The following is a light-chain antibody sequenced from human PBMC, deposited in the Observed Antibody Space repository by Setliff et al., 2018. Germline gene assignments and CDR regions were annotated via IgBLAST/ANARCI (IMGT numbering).Light chain of an antibody. CDR2: RNS. Sequence: VLTQPPSASGTPGQRVIISCSGSSSNIGSNTVNWYQQVPGTAPKLLIYRNSLRPSGVPDRFFGSRSGTSASLIISGLQSEDEAEYYCAVWDDSLTGFYVFGSGTKVTVL. V-gene: IGLV1-44*01. CDR3: AVWDDSLTGFYV. J-gene: IGLJ1*01. CDR1: SSNIGSNT.